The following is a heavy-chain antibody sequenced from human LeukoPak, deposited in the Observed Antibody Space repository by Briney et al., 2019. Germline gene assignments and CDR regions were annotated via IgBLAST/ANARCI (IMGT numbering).Heavy chain of an antibody. J-gene: IGHJ4*02. CDR3: ARVNYDFWSGRDTYYFDY. CDR2: IGAYNGNT. V-gene: IGHV1-18*01. D-gene: IGHD3-3*01. CDR1: GYTFTSYG. Sequence: ASVKVSCKASGYTFTSYGISWVRQAPGQGLEWMGWIGAYNGNTNYAQKLQGRVTMTTDTSTSTAYMELRSLRSDDTAVYYCARVNYDFWSGRDTYYFDYWGQGTLVTVSS.